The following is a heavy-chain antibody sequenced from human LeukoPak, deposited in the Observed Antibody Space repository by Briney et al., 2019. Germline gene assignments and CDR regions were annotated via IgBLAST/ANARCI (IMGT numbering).Heavy chain of an antibody. CDR3: ARGYCSGGSCYSGFDY. CDR1: VFTFSNYA. V-gene: IGHV3-30*04. D-gene: IGHD2-15*01. Sequence: GGCLRLSCIVSVFTFSNYAIHWVRQAPCKGLEWMAVISYDGSNKYYADSVKGRFTISRDNSKNTLYLQTNSLRAEDTAVYYCARGYCSGGSCYSGFDYWGQGTLVTVSS. CDR2: ISYDGSNK. J-gene: IGHJ4*02.